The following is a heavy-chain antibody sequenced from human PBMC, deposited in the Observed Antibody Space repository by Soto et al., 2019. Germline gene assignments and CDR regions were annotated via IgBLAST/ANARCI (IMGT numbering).Heavy chain of an antibody. J-gene: IGHJ4*02. Sequence: VQLVESGGGVVQPGRSLRLSCAASGFTFSDYAMHWVRQAPGKGLEWVAVVSHDGRNTHYADSVKGRFTISRDSSKNTVSLDMTSRRAEDTAVYYCAKGGRQWLVTSDFNYWGQGALVTVSS. D-gene: IGHD6-19*01. V-gene: IGHV3-30*18. CDR2: VSHDGRNT. CDR1: GFTFSDYA. CDR3: AKGGRQWLVTSDFNY.